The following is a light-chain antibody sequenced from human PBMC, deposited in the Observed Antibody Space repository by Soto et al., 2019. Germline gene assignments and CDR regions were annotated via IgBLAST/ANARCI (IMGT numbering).Light chain of an antibody. CDR1: QHISNN. CDR3: QQSDNLPLT. CDR2: DAS. V-gene: IGKV1-33*01. Sequence: DIQMTQSPSSLSASVGDRVTITCQASQHISNNLNLHQQKPGKAPKLLIYDASNLETGVPSSVGGGGSGTDFTFTISSLQPEDIATYYCQQSDNLPLTFGGGTKVEIK. J-gene: IGKJ4*01.